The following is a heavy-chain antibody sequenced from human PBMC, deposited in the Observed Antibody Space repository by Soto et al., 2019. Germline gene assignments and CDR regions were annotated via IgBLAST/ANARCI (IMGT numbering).Heavy chain of an antibody. V-gene: IGHV1-18*01. CDR2: ISAYNGNT. J-gene: IGHJ3*02. D-gene: IGHD3-22*01. CDR1: GYTFTSYG. Sequence: ASVKVSCKASGYTFTSYGISWVRQAPGQGLEWMGWISAYNGNTNYAQKLQGRVTMTTDTSTSTAYMELRSLRSDDTAVYYCAREGPQYYYDSSGINWVAFDIWGQGTMVTVS. CDR3: AREGPQYYYDSSGINWVAFDI.